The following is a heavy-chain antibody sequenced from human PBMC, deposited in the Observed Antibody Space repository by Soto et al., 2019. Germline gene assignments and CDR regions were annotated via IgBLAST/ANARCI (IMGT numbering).Heavy chain of an antibody. V-gene: IGHV4-59*01. CDR1: GGSLSIYY. CDR3: ARDWRPLVGATYFDY. J-gene: IGHJ4*02. CDR2: IYYSGST. Sequence: SETLSFTCTFSGGSLSIYYWNWIRQPPGKGLEWIGYIYYSGSTNYNPSLKSRVTISVDTSKNQFSLNLSSVTAADTAVYYCARDWRPLVGATYFDYWGQGTMCTVSS. D-gene: IGHD1-26*01.